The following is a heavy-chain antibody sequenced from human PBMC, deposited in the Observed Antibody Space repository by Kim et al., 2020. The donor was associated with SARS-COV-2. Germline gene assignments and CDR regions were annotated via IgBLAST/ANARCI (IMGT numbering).Heavy chain of an antibody. Sequence: SETLSLTCTVSGGSISSSSYYWGWIRQPPGKGLEWIGSIYYSGSTYYNPSLKSRVTISVDTSKNQFPLKLSSVTAADTAVYYCARQPYSSGWLRGYWGQGTLVTVSS. CDR3: ARQPYSSGWLRGY. CDR2: IYYSGST. V-gene: IGHV4-39*01. D-gene: IGHD6-19*01. J-gene: IGHJ4*02. CDR1: GGSISSSSYY.